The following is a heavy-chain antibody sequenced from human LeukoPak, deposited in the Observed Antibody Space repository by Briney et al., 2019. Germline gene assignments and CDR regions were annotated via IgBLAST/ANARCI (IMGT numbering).Heavy chain of an antibody. CDR1: GFTFTSSA. CDR2: IVVGSGNT. Sequence: GASVKVSCKASGFTFTSSAMQWVRQARGQRLEWIGWIVVGSGNTNYAQKFQERVTITRDMSTSSAYMELSSLRSEDTAVYYCAAAVSGSYSQGWGQGTLVTVSS. J-gene: IGHJ4*02. D-gene: IGHD1-26*01. V-gene: IGHV1-58*02. CDR3: AAAVSGSYSQG.